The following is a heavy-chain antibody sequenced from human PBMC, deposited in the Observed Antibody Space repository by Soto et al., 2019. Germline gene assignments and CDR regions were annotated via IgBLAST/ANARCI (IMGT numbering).Heavy chain of an antibody. J-gene: IGHJ4*02. CDR3: ARHSLLGWRVGSADFDY. CDR2: IYYTGST. D-gene: IGHD3-10*01. V-gene: IGHV4-39*01. CDR1: GGSISGGSYY. Sequence: QLQLQESGPGLVKPSETLSLTCTVSGGSISGGSYYGGWIRQPPGNGLEWIGAIYYTGSTSYNPSFESRVSMSVDTPKIQFSLRLTSVTAADTAVYYCARHSLLGWRVGSADFDYWGQGTLVTVSS.